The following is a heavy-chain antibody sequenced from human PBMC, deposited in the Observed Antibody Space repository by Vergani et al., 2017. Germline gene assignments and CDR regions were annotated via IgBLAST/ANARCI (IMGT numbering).Heavy chain of an antibody. D-gene: IGHD6-13*01. CDR2: ISSSSSYI. J-gene: IGHJ4*02. Sequence: EVQLVESGGGLVKPGGSLRLSCAASGFTFSSYSMNWVRQAPGKGLEWVSSISSSSSYIYYADSVKGRFTISRDNAQNSLYLQMNSLSAEDTAVYYCARDLWAAAVLDYWGQGTLVTVSS. CDR1: GFTFSSYS. V-gene: IGHV3-21*01. CDR3: ARDLWAAAVLDY.